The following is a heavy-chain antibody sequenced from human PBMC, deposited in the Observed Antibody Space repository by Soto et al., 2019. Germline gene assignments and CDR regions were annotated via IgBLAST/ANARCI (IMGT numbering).Heavy chain of an antibody. CDR1: CWSISSSY. CDR3: ARDRVRYSSSWYGERWFDP. D-gene: IGHD6-13*01. CDR2: IYYSGNS. Sequence: SGTLSLTCPVSCWSISSSYWGWIRQPPGGGLEWVGYIYYSGNSNYNPSLKSRVTMSVDTSKNQFSLKLSSVTAADTAVYYCARDRVRYSSSWYGERWFDPWGQGTLVTVSS. J-gene: IGHJ5*02. V-gene: IGHV4-59*01.